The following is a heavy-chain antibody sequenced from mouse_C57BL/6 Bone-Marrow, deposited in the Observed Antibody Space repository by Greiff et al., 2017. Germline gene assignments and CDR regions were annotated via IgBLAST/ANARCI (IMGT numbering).Heavy chain of an antibody. CDR1: GYSITSGYY. J-gene: IGHJ2*01. D-gene: IGHD1-1*01. CDR3: ARALLRNRGNY. V-gene: IGHV3-6*01. CDR2: ISYDGSN. Sequence: EVKLQESGPGLVKPSQSLSLTCSVTGYSITSGYYWNWIRQFPGNKLEWMGYISYDGSNNYNPSLKNRISITRDTSKNQFFLKLNSVTTEDTATYYCARALLRNRGNYWGQGTTLTVSS.